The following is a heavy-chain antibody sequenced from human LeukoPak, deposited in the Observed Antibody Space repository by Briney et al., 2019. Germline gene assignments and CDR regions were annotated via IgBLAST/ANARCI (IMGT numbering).Heavy chain of an antibody. J-gene: IGHJ4*02. CDR2: INPSGGST. D-gene: IGHD6-19*01. CDR3: GRDFYGSGWGGGFDY. Sequence: ASVKVSCKASGYTFTSYYMHWVRQAPGQGLEWMGIINPSGGSTSYAQKFQGRVTMTRDTSTSTVYMELSSLRSEDTAVYYCGRDFYGSGWGGGFDYWGQGTLVTVSS. V-gene: IGHV1-46*01. CDR1: GYTFTSYY.